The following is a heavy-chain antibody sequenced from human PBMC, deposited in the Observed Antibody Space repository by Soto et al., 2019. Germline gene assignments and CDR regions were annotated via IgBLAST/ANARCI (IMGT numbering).Heavy chain of an antibody. D-gene: IGHD4-17*01. CDR2: ISTAHSDI. CDR3: ARDLAYIREF. Sequence: QVQLVQSGAEVKKPGASVKVSCKASGYSFTAYGISWVRQAPGQGLEWMGWISTAHSDIGYAQKFQGRVTMTTETSTSTAYMELRSLRSDDTAVYYCARDLAYIREFWGQGTLVTVSS. J-gene: IGHJ4*02. CDR1: GYSFTAYG. V-gene: IGHV1-18*01.